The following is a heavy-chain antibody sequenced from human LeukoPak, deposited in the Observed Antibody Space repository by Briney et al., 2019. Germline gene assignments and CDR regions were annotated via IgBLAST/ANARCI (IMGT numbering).Heavy chain of an antibody. V-gene: IGHV3-30*18. CDR2: ISYDGSNN. CDR3: AKRIQSAMATGY. CDR1: GFTFSSYG. Sequence: GGSLRLSCAASGFTFSSYGMHWVRQAPGKGLEWVAAISYDGSNNNYADSVKGRFTISRDNSKNTLSLQMNSLRAEDTAVYYCAKRIQSAMATGYWGQGTLVTVSS. J-gene: IGHJ4*02. D-gene: IGHD5-18*01.